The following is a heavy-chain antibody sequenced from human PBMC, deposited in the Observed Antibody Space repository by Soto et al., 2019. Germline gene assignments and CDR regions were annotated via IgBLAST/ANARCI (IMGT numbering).Heavy chain of an antibody. V-gene: IGHV3-21*01. Sequence: VQLVESGGGLVKPGGSLRLSCAASGFTFSSYSMNWVHQAPGKGLEWVSSISSSSSYIYYADSVKGRFTISRDNAKNSLYLQMNSLRAEDTAVYYCARDFGGYCSSTSCSDYWGQGTLVTVSS. CDR1: GFTFSSYS. CDR2: ISSSSSYI. CDR3: ARDFGGYCSSTSCSDY. D-gene: IGHD2-2*01. J-gene: IGHJ4*02.